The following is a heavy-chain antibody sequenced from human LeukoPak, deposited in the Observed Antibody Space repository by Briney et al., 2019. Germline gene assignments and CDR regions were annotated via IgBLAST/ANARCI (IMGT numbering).Heavy chain of an antibody. V-gene: IGHV3-9*01. J-gene: IGHJ5*02. CDR1: GFTFDEYA. D-gene: IGHD3-10*01. Sequence: GRSLRLSCTASGFTFDEYAIHWVRQAPGKGLERVSGISWHGGAKGYADSVKGRFTISRDNAENSLYLQMNSLRADDTAFYYCARPLLYYYGSETYFWFDPWGQGTLVTVSS. CDR3: ARPLLYYYGSETYFWFDP. CDR2: ISWHGGAK.